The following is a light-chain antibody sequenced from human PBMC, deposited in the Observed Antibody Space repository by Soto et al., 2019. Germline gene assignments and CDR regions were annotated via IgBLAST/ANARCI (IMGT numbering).Light chain of an antibody. CDR1: SSDVGGYNY. J-gene: IGLJ7*01. CDR3: SSYTRSSAPSAV. Sequence: QSALTQPASVSGSPGQSITISCTGTSSDVGGYNYVSWYQQHPGKAPKLMIYDVSTRPSGVSNRFSGSKSGNTACLTISGLQAEDEAEYFCSSYTRSSAPSAVFGGGTQLTVL. V-gene: IGLV2-14*01. CDR2: DVS.